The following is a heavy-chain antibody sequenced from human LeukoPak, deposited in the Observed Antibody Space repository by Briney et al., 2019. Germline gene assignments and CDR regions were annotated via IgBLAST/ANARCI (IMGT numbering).Heavy chain of an antibody. Sequence: GGSLRLSCTASGFTFGDYAMSWVRQAPGKGLGWVGFIRSKAYGGTTEYAASVKGRFTISRDDSKSIAYLQMNSLKTEDTAVYYCTREEGGSPDYWGQGTLVTVSS. V-gene: IGHV3-49*04. CDR2: IRSKAYGGTT. D-gene: IGHD1-26*01. J-gene: IGHJ4*02. CDR1: GFTFGDYA. CDR3: TREEGGSPDY.